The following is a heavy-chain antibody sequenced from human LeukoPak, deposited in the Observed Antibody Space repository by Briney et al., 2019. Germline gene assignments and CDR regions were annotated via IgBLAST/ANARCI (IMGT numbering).Heavy chain of an antibody. D-gene: IGHD5-12*01. J-gene: IGHJ4*02. V-gene: IGHV4-38-2*01. CDR1: GYSISSGYY. CDR3: ARVATTTNPPQRPFDY. CDR2: IYYSGST. Sequence: KPSETLSLTCAVSGYSISSGYYWGWIWQPPGKGPEWIGSIYYSGSTYYNPSLKSRVTISVDTSKNQFSLKLSSVTAADTAVYYCARVATTTNPPQRPFDYWGQGTLVTVSS.